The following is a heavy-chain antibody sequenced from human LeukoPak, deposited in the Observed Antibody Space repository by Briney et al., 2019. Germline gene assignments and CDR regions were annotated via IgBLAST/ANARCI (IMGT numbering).Heavy chain of an antibody. Sequence: SETLSLTCTVSGGSISSGDYYWSWIRQPPGNGLEWIGYIYYSGSTYYNPSLKSRVTISVDTSKNQFSLKLSSVTAADTAVYYCARGVISLGAGGYCSSTSCTTFDYWGQGTLVTVSS. D-gene: IGHD2-2*01. CDR2: IYYSGST. J-gene: IGHJ4*02. V-gene: IGHV4-30-4*01. CDR1: GGSISSGDYY. CDR3: ARGVISLGAGGYCSSTSCTTFDY.